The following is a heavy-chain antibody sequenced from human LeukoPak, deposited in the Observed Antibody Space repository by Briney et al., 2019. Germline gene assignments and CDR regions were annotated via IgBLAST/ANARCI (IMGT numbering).Heavy chain of an antibody. CDR1: GFTFSNYW. Sequence: GGSLRLSCEGSGFTFSNYWMTWVRQAPEKGLEWVANIKPSGSEKHYADSVEGRFTISRDNAKNSLYLQMNSLRAEDTAVYYCARTNDYGDYSCDYWGQGTLVTVSS. J-gene: IGHJ4*02. D-gene: IGHD4-17*01. CDR3: ARTNDYGDYSCDY. CDR2: IKPSGSEK. V-gene: IGHV3-7*01.